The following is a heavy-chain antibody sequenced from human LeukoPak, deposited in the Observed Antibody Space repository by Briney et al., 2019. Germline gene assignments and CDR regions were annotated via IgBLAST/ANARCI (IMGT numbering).Heavy chain of an antibody. CDR1: GFTFGDYA. D-gene: IGHD1-14*01. CDR2: IRSKAYGGTT. CDR3: TRWSRNPGRGYYYYYGMDV. V-gene: IGHV3-49*04. J-gene: IGHJ6*02. Sequence: GRSLRLSCTAAGFTFGDYAMSWVRQAPGKWLEWVGFIRSKAYGGTTEYSASVKGRFTISRDDSKSIAYLQMNRLKAEETAVYYCTRWSRNPGRGYYYYYGMDVWGQGTTVTVSS.